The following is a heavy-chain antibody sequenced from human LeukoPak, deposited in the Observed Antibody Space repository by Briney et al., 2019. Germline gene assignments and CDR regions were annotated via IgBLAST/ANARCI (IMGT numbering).Heavy chain of an antibody. CDR3: ARRTYDSGWVIEY. Sequence: SETLSLTCAVYSGSFSGYYWSWIRQPPGKGLEWIGEINHRRNTNYNPSFMTRVTISVDTSKNQFSLKLSSVTAADTAVYYCARRTYDSGWVIEYWGQGNLVTVSS. J-gene: IGHJ4*01. CDR2: INHRRNT. D-gene: IGHD3-22*01. CDR1: SGSFSGYY. V-gene: IGHV4-34*01.